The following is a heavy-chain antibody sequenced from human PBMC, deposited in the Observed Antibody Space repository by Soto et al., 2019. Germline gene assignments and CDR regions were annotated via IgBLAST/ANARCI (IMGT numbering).Heavy chain of an antibody. CDR2: IYYSVST. CDR1: GVSISSYY. D-gene: IGHD3-10*01. J-gene: IGHJ3*02. Sequence: SETLSLTCTVSGVSISSYYWSWIRRPPGKGLKRIEYIYYSVSTNYNPSLKSRVTISVDTSKNQFSLKLSFVTAVDTAVYYCARRYGSAFDIWGQGTMVTVS. CDR3: ARRYGSAFDI. V-gene: IGHV4-59*01.